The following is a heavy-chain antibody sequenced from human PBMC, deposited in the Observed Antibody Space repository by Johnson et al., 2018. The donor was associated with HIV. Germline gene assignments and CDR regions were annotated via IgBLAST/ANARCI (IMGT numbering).Heavy chain of an antibody. CDR2: INCGGSST. D-gene: IGHD5-18*01. J-gene: IGHJ3*02. CDR3: AKEVPVYSYGYYDAFDI. CDR1: GFTFSSYW. V-gene: IGHV3-74*01. Sequence: VQLVESGGGVVQPGGSLRLPCAASGFTFSSYWMHWVRQAPGKGLVWVSRINCGGSSTSYADSVKGRFTISRDNAKNTLYLQMNSLRAEDTAVYYCAKEVPVYSYGYYDAFDIWGQGTMVTVSS.